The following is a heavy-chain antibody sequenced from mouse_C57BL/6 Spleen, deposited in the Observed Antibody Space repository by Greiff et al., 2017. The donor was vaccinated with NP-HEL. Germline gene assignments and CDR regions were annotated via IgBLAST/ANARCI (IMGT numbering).Heavy chain of an antibody. D-gene: IGHD4-1*01. CDR2: IDPSDSYT. CDR3: ARWDDAAVAY. CDR1: GYTFTSYW. Sequence: VQLQQPGAELVMPGASVKLSCKASGYTFTSYWMHWVKQRPGQGLEWIGEIDPSDSYTNYNQKFKGKSTLTVDKSSSTAYMQLSSLTSEDSAVXYCARWDDAAVAYWGQGTLVTVSA. J-gene: IGHJ3*01. V-gene: IGHV1-69*01.